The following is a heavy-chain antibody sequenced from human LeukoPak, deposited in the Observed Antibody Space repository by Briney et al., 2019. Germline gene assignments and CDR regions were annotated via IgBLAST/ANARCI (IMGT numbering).Heavy chain of an antibody. CDR2: INPNSGGT. Sequence: GASVTVSCTAFGYTFTVYYMHWVRQAPGQGLEWMGWINPNSGGTNYAQKFQGRVTMTRDTSISTAYMELSRLRSDDTAVYYCARGNLVRGVIPFWGQGTLVTVSS. CDR1: GYTFTVYY. CDR3: ARGNLVRGVIPF. D-gene: IGHD3-10*01. V-gene: IGHV1-2*02. J-gene: IGHJ4*02.